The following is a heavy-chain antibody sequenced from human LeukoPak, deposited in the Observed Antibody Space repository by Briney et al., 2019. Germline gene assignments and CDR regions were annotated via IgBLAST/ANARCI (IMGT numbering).Heavy chain of an antibody. CDR1: GLTFSSYS. CDR2: ISSSSTYI. D-gene: IGHD3-3*01. J-gene: IGHJ4*02. V-gene: IGHV3-21*01. CDR3: ARDWSGDDY. Sequence: GGSLRLSCAASGLTFSSYSMNWVRQAPGKGLEWVSSISSSSTYIYYVDSVKGRFTISRDDAKNSLYLQMNSLRPEDTALYYCARDWSGDDYWGQGTLVTVSS.